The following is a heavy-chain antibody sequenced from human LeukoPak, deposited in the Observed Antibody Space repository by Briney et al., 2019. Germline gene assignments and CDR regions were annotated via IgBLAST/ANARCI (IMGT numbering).Heavy chain of an antibody. CDR2: INSDGSST. CDR3: AGGYSGSYYD. D-gene: IGHD1-26*01. CDR1: GFTFSSYW. J-gene: IGHJ4*02. V-gene: IGHV3-74*01. Sequence: PGGSLRLSCAASGFTFSSYWMHWVRQAPGKGLVWVSRINSDGSSTSYADAVKGRFTISRDNAKNTLYLQMNFLRAEDTALYSCAGGYSGSYYDWGQGTLVTVSS.